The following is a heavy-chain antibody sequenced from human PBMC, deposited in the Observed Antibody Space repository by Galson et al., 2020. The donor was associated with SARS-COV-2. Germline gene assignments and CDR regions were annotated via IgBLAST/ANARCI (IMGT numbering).Heavy chain of an antibody. CDR3: ARDQIAVAGTTVDAFDI. V-gene: IGHV3-33*01. D-gene: IGHD6-19*01. CDR1: GFTFSSYG. Sequence: GGSLRLSCAASGFTFSSYGMHWVRQAPGKGLEWVAVIWYDGSNKYYADSVKGRFTISRDNSKNTLYLQMNSLRAEDTAVYYCARDQIAVAGTTVDAFDIWVQGTMVTVTT. J-gene: IGHJ3*02. CDR2: IWYDGSNK.